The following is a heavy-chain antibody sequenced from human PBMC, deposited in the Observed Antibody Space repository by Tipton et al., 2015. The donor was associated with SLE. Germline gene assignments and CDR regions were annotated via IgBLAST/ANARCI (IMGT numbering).Heavy chain of an antibody. CDR1: GYSFTSYW. D-gene: IGHD1-26*01. Sequence: QLVQSGAEVKKPGESLKISCKGSGYSFTSYWIGWVRQAPGQGLEWMGWISAYNGNTNYAQKLQGRVTMTTDTSTSTAYMELRSLRSDDTAVYYCARDEWGTVFDYWGQGTLVTVSS. V-gene: IGHV1-18*04. CDR2: ISAYNGNT. CDR3: ARDEWGTVFDY. J-gene: IGHJ4*02.